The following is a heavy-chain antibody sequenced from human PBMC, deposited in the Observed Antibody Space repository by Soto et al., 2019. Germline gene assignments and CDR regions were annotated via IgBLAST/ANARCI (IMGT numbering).Heavy chain of an antibody. CDR1: EFTFNRHA. J-gene: IGHJ4*02. V-gene: IGHV3-30*04. CDR3: ARVSGHVYATLHGPFDY. D-gene: IGHD2-8*01. CDR2: ISHDGRIK. Sequence: QVQLAESGGGVVQPGRSLRLSCAASEFTFNRHAMHWVRQAPGKGLEWVAVISHDGRIKYYADSVKGRFTISRDNSMNTLDLQMNSLRAEDTAIYFCARVSGHVYATLHGPFDYWGQGTLVTVSS.